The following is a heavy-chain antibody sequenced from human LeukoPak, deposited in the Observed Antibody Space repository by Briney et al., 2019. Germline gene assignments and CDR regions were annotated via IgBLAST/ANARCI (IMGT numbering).Heavy chain of an antibody. D-gene: IGHD4-17*01. CDR2: IYFSGAT. Sequence: SETLSLTCTVSGGSISSGGYYWSWIRQHPGKGLEWIGYIYFSGATNYNPSLKSRVTISVDTSKNQFSLKLSSVTAADTAVYYCAREDLQTTVPEGLDVWGQGTTVIVSS. V-gene: IGHV4-61*08. CDR3: AREDLQTTVPEGLDV. CDR1: GGSISSGGYY. J-gene: IGHJ6*02.